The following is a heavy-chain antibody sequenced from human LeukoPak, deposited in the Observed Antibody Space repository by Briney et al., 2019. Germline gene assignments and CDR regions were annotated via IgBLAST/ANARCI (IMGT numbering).Heavy chain of an antibody. CDR1: GATFISDA. Sequence: SVKVSFKAAGATFISDAINWVRQAPGQGLEWMGRIIPILGTANYAQKFQGRVTIPTDESTSTAYMELSSLRSEDTAVYYCVRDPMTTNHFDYWGQGTLVTVSS. CDR3: VRDPMTTNHFDY. CDR2: IIPILGTA. J-gene: IGHJ4*02. D-gene: IGHD4-17*01. V-gene: IGHV1-69*05.